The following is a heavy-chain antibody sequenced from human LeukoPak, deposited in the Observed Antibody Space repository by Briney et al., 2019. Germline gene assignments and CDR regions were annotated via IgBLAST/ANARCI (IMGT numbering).Heavy chain of an antibody. V-gene: IGHV3-30-3*01. CDR1: GFTFSNYF. CDR2: IASDGSHT. D-gene: IGHD2-21*02. CDR3: ARERQDTVIHSGAFDI. J-gene: IGHJ3*02. Sequence: PGGSLRLSCAASGFTFSNYFMHWVRQAPGEGLEWVADIASDGSHTLYVESVKGRFTISRDNSKNTLYLQMNSLGPEDTAVYFCARERQDTVIHSGAFDIWGQGTMVAVSS.